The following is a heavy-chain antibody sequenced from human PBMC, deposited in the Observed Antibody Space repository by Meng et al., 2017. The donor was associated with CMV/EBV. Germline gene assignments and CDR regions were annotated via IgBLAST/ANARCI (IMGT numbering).Heavy chain of an antibody. CDR2: ISAYNGNT. J-gene: IGHJ4*02. D-gene: IGHD3-22*01. CDR1: GYTFTSYC. V-gene: IGHV1-18*01. Sequence: ASVKVSCKASGYTFTSYCISWVRQAPGQGLEWMGWISAYNGNTNYAQKLQGRVTMNTDTSTSTDYMELRSLRSDDTAVYYCARDKGDYYDSSGYSLGSHHGPLDYWGQGTLVTVSS. CDR3: ARDKGDYYDSSGYSLGSHHGPLDY.